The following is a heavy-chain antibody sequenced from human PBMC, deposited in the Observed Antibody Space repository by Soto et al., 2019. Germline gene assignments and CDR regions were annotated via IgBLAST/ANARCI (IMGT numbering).Heavy chain of an antibody. CDR3: ARAVESGDIVLVPAASFDY. D-gene: IGHD2-2*01. CDR1: GGSISSGGYY. J-gene: IGHJ4*02. V-gene: IGHV4-31*03. Sequence: QVQLQESGPGLVKPSQTLSLTCTVSGGSISSGGYYWSWIRQPPGKGLEWIGYIYYRGSTYYNPSLKSRVTISVDTSKNRFSLKLGSVTAADTAVYYFARAVESGDIVLVPAASFDYWGQGTLVTVSS. CDR2: IYYRGST.